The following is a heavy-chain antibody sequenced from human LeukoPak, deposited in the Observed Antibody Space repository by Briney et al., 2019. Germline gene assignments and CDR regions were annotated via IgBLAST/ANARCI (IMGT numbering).Heavy chain of an antibody. V-gene: IGHV3-30*02. CDR2: IRYDGSNK. CDR1: GFTLSSYG. CDR3: AKDISGSWSIDY. D-gene: IGHD6-13*01. J-gene: IGHJ4*02. Sequence: GGSLRLSCAASGFTLSSYGMHWVRQAPGKGLEWVAFIRYDGSNKYYADSVKGRFTISRDNSKNTLYLQMNSLRAEDTAVYYCAKDISGSWSIDYWGQGTLVTVSS.